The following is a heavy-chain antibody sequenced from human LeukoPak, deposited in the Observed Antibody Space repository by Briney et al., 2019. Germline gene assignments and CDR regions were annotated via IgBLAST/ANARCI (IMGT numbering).Heavy chain of an antibody. CDR1: GGSISSDY. Sequence: PLETLSLTCTVSGGSISSDYWSWIRQPAGKGLEWIGRIYTSGTTNYHPSLKSRVTLSVDTSKNQFSLKLTSVTAADTAVYYCARGTTSRRGFDPWGQGTLVTVSS. V-gene: IGHV4-4*07. CDR2: IYTSGTT. J-gene: IGHJ5*02. CDR3: ARGTTSRRGFDP. D-gene: IGHD2-2*01.